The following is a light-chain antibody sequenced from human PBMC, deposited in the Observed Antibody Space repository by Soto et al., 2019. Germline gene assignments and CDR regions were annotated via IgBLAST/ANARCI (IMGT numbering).Light chain of an antibody. J-gene: IGLJ3*02. Sequence: QPVLTQPASVSGSPGQSITISCTGTSSDVGSYNLVSWYQQHPGKAPKLMIYEGSKRPSGVSNRFSGSKSGNTASLTISGLQAEDEADYYCCSYAGSLWVFGGGTKLTVL. V-gene: IGLV2-23*01. CDR1: SSDVGSYNL. CDR3: CSYAGSLWV. CDR2: EGS.